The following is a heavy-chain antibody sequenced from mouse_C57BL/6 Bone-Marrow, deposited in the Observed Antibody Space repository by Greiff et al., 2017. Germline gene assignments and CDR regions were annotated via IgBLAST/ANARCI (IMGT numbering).Heavy chain of an antibody. Sequence: LQQPGAELVRPGSSVKLSCKASGYTFTSYWMDWVKQRPGQGLEWIGNIYPSDSETHYNQKFKDKATLTVDKSSSTAYMQLSSLTSEDSAVYYCARGRRFSWFAYWGQGTLVTVSA. V-gene: IGHV1-61*01. CDR3: ARGRRFSWFAY. CDR2: IYPSDSET. CDR1: GYTFTSYW. J-gene: IGHJ3*01.